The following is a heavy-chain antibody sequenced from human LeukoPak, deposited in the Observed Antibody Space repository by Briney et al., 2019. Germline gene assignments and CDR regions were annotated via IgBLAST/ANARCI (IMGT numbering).Heavy chain of an antibody. CDR1: GNTFTGYY. CDR3: ARESNYYDSSDYYQGDAFDI. J-gene: IGHJ3*02. V-gene: IGHV1-2*02. Sequence: ASVKVSCKASGNTFTGYYMHWVRQVPGQGLEWMGWINPNSGGTNYAQKFQGRVTMTRDTSIRTAYMELSRLRSDDTAVYYCARESNYYDSSDYYQGDAFDIWGQGTMVTVSS. D-gene: IGHD3-22*01. CDR2: INPNSGGT.